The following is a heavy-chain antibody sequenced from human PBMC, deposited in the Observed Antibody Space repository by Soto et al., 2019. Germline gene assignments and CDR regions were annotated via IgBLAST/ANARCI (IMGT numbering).Heavy chain of an antibody. CDR2: IYPGDSDT. Sequence: GESLKISCKGSGYSFTSYWIGWVRQVPGKGLEWMGIIYPGDSDTRYSPSFQGQVTISADKSISTAYLQWSSLKASDTAMYYCARQRRTPGIAAAGIFDYWGQGTLVTVSS. J-gene: IGHJ4*02. D-gene: IGHD6-13*01. V-gene: IGHV5-51*01. CDR1: GYSFTSYW. CDR3: ARQRRTPGIAAAGIFDY.